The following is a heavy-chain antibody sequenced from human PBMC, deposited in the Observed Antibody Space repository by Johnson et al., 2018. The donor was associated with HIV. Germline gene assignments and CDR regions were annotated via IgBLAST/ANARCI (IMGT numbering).Heavy chain of an antibody. Sequence: VQLVESGGGLVQPGGSLRLSCAASGFTFSSYWMSWVRQAPGKGLEWVANIKQDGSEKYYVDSVKGRFTISRDNAKNSLFLQMNSLRVEDTALYYCARDVIVGGGSGDCYSTHWGQGTMVTVSS. CDR1: GFTFSSYW. V-gene: IGHV3-7*03. CDR3: ARDVIVGGGSGDCYSTH. D-gene: IGHD2-21*02. J-gene: IGHJ3*01. CDR2: IKQDGSEK.